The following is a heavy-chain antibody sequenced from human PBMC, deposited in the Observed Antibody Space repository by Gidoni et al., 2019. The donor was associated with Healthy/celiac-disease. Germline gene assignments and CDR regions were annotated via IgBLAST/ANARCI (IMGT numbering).Heavy chain of an antibody. CDR1: GFIFDVLG. V-gene: IGHV3-20*04. CDR2: INWDGNHI. D-gene: IGHD1-1*01. CDR3: VRHPGTSQSATYFDS. Sequence: EVQLVESGGCVARRGGSLRTPCVASGFIFDVLGMSWCRHAPGKGLEWVSGINWDGNHIDYGDSVKGRFTIARDNAKNSLYLQITSLRDDDTALYFCVRHPGTSQSATYFDSWGQGTRVTVSS. J-gene: IGHJ5*01.